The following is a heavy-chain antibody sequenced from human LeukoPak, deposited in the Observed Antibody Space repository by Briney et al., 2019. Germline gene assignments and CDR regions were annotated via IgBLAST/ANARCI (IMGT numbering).Heavy chain of an antibody. CDR1: GFTFSNNW. J-gene: IGHJ4*02. CDR3: ARNFDSGWSYDY. CDR2: VKKDASEK. Sequence: TGGSLRLSCAASGFTFSNNWMTWVRQAPGKGLEWVASVKKDASEKYYVDSVKGRFTISRDNAKNSLYLQMNSLRVEDTAVYYCARNFDSGWSYDYWGQGTLVTVSS. V-gene: IGHV3-7*03. D-gene: IGHD6-19*01.